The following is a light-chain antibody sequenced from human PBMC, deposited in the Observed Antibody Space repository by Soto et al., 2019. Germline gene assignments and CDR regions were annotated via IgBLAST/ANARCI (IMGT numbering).Light chain of an antibody. CDR1: QSVDIN. J-gene: IGKJ5*01. CDR2: QTS. Sequence: EIVLTHSPATLSVSPGERVTLSFSASQSVDINLAWYQQKPGQAPRLLIYQTSIRAAGIPARFSGSGSGTEFTLTISSLQSEDFAVYYCQQYDNWPPITFGQGTRLEIK. V-gene: IGKV3-15*01. CDR3: QQYDNWPPIT.